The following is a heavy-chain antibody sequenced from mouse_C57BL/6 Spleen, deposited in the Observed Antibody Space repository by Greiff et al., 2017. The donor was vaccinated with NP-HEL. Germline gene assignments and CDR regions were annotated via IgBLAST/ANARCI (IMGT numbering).Heavy chain of an antibody. J-gene: IGHJ1*03. CDR3: ARLDGPWYFDV. Sequence: EVMLVESGGDLVKPGGSLKLSCAASGFTFSSYGMSWVRQTPDKRLAWVATISSGGSYTYYPDSVKGRFTISRDNAKNTLYLQMSSLKSEDTAMYYCARLDGPWYFDVWGTGTTVTVSS. D-gene: IGHD2-3*01. V-gene: IGHV5-6*01. CDR1: GFTFSSYG. CDR2: ISSGGSYT.